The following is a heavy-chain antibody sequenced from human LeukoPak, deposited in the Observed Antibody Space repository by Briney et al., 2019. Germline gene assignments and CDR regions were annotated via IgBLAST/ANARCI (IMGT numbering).Heavy chain of an antibody. J-gene: IGHJ6*02. CDR2: IYHSGST. V-gene: IGHV4-30-2*01. CDR1: GGSISSGGYY. Sequence: SETLSLTCTVSGGSISSGGYYWSWIRQPPGKGLEWIGYIYHSGSTYYNPSLKSRVTISVDTSKNQFSLKLSSVTAADTAVYYCAREYCSGGSCYSDYYYGMDVWGQGTTVTVSS. D-gene: IGHD2-15*01. CDR3: AREYCSGGSCYSDYYYGMDV.